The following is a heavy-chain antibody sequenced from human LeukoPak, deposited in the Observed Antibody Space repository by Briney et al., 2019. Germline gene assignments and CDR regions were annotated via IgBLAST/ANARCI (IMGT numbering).Heavy chain of an antibody. CDR3: AKDGGLWVSAHWGDS. Sequence: LXLSXTASGFTFSSYTMTWVRQAPGKGLKWVSTITTGDGNTYYADSVKGRFTVSRDDSKNTLYLQMNSLRAEDTAIYYCAKDGGLWVSAHWGDSWGRGTLVTVSS. CDR1: GFTFSSYT. CDR2: ITTGDGNT. V-gene: IGHV3-23*01. D-gene: IGHD7-27*01. J-gene: IGHJ4*02.